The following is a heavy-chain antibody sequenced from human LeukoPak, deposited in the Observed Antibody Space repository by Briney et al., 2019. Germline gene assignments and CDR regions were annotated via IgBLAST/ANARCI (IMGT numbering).Heavy chain of an antibody. J-gene: IGHJ4*02. D-gene: IGHD3-9*01. CDR3: ARALNYDILTGYCDY. Sequence: GGSLRLSCAASGFTFSSYWMSWVRQAPGKGLEWVANIKQDGSEKYYVDSVKGRFTISRDNAKNSLSLQMNSLRAEDTAVYYCARALNYDILTGYCDYWGQGTLVTVSS. CDR2: IKQDGSEK. V-gene: IGHV3-7*01. CDR1: GFTFSSYW.